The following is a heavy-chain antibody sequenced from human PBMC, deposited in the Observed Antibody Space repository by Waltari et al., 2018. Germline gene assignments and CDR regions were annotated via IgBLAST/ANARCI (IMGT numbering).Heavy chain of an antibody. CDR1: GYTLTELS. CDR2: FDPEEGET. J-gene: IGHJ4*02. V-gene: IGHV1-24*01. D-gene: IGHD6-13*01. CDR3: ATPLSSWTPGQFDY. Sequence: QVQLVQSGAEVKKPGASVKVSCKVSGYTLTELSMHWVRQAPGKGLEWMGGFDPEEGETIYAPKFQGRVTITADTSTDTAYMELSSLISEDTAVYYCATPLSSWTPGQFDYWGQGTLVTVSS.